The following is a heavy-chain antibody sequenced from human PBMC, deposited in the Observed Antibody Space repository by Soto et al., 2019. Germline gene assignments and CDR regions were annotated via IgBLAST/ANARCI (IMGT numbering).Heavy chain of an antibody. CDR3: AKDGYFYGSGRYFDY. D-gene: IGHD3-10*01. CDR2: ISYDGTNT. CDR1: GFTFSSYG. Sequence: QVQLVESGGGVVQPGRSLRLSCAASGFTFSSYGMHWVRQAPGEGLEWVAVISYDGTNTYYADSAKGRFTISRDNSKNTLYLQMNSLRPEGTAVYYCAKDGYFYGSGRYFDYWGQGTLVTVSS. V-gene: IGHV3-30*18. J-gene: IGHJ4*02.